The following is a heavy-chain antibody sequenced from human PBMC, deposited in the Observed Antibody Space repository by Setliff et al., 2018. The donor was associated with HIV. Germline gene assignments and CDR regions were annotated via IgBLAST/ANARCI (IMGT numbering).Heavy chain of an antibody. CDR2: INTNGGA. J-gene: IGHJ4*02. CDR1: GDSITSDAFY. V-gene: IGHV4-61*09. D-gene: IGHD3-10*01. CDR3: ARDRYYGSGSYYNYFDY. Sequence: SETLSLTCTVSGDSITSDAFYWTWVRQPAGKGLEWIGHINTNGGADYNSSLKSRVTISMDAPKNQFSLKLTSVTAADTAVYYCARDRYYGSGSYYNYFDYWGQGILVTVSS.